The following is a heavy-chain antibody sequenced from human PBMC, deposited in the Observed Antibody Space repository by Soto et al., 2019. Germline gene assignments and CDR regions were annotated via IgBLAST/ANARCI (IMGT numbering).Heavy chain of an antibody. CDR2: INHSGST. J-gene: IGHJ6*02. CDR3: ARGALNYDFLSRPINGGIHV. CDR1: GGSFSDYS. D-gene: IGHD3-3*01. V-gene: IGHV4-34*01. Sequence: PSETLSHTCAVYGGSFSDYSWNWNWLRQPPGKGLEWIGEINHSGSTSHNPSLKSRVTLSLDTSKNQFSLILTSVTAADTAVYYCARGALNYDFLSRPINGGIHVWDQGTTVTVSS.